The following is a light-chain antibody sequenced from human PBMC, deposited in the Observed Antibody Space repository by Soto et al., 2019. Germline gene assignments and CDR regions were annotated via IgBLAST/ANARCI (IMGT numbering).Light chain of an antibody. J-gene: IGLJ3*02. CDR3: YSAADNNERV. CDR1: VLAKKY. V-gene: IGLV3-27*01. CDR2: KDS. Sequence: SYELTQPSSVSVSPGQTARITCSGDVLAKKYARWFQQKPGQAPVLVIYKDSERPSGIPERFSGSSSGTTVTLTISGAQVEDEADCYCYSAADNNERVFGGGTKLTVL.